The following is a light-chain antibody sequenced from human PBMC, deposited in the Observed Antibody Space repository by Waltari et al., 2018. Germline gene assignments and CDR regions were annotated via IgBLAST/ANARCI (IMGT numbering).Light chain of an antibody. Sequence: DIVMTQSPDSLALSLGERATIHCKSSQSVLYSSNNKNYLAWYQQKPGQPPKLLISWASTRESGVPDRFSGSGSGTDFTLTISSLQAEDVAVYYCQEYYSTPLTFGQGTKLEIK. CDR2: WAS. J-gene: IGKJ2*01. CDR3: QEYYSTPLT. CDR1: QSVLYSSNNKNY. V-gene: IGKV4-1*01.